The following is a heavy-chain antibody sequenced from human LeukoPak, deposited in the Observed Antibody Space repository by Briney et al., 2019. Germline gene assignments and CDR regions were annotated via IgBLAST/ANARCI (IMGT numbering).Heavy chain of an antibody. CDR3: ARLTTVTKFDY. D-gene: IGHD4-11*01. J-gene: IGHJ4*02. V-gene: IGHV1-2*06. CDR1: GYTFTGYY. Sequence: ASVKVSCMASGYTFTGYYMHWVRQAPGQGLEWMGRINPNSGGTNYAQKFQGRVTMTRDTSISTAYMELSRLRSDDTAVYYCARLTTVTKFDYWGQGTLVTVSS. CDR2: INPNSGGT.